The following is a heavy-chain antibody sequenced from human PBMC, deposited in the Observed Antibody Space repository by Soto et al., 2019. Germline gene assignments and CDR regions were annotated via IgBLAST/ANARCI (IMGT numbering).Heavy chain of an antibody. J-gene: IGHJ4*02. D-gene: IGHD1-26*01. CDR2: INHSGSS. CDR1: GGAFSGYY. V-gene: IGHV4-34*01. CDR3: ARIRWELLRGGFDY. Sequence: SETLSLTCAVYGGAFSGYYWSWIRQPPGKGLEWIGEINHSGSSNYNPSLKSRVTISVDTSKNQFSLKLSSVTAADTAVYYCARIRWELLRGGFDYWGQGTLVTVSS.